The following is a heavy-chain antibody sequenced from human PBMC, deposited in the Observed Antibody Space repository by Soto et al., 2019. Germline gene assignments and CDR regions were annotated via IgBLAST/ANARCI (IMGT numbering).Heavy chain of an antibody. CDR3: ASWPDAADY. CDR2: ISSTSSTV. Sequence: EVQLVESGGVLVQLGGSLRLSCAASGFTFRSCGMNWVRQSPGTGLEWLSYISSTSSTVYYADSVKGRFTISRDNAKNSLYLQISSLRDEDTAVYYCASWPDAADYCCQGTLVTVFS. CDR1: GFTFRSCG. V-gene: IGHV3-48*02. D-gene: IGHD6-25*01. J-gene: IGHJ4*02.